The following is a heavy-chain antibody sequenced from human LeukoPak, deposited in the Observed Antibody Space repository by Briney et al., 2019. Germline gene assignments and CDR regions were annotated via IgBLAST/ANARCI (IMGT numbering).Heavy chain of an antibody. D-gene: IGHD3-16*02. CDR1: GFVFRNNA. CDR3: ARDTSSYPQFDD. V-gene: IGHV3-33*01. Sequence: GGSLRLSCTASGFVFRNNAMHWVRQAPGRGLEWVADIWNDGNNKYYADSVRGRFTISRDNSKNTLYLQMNCLRVDDTARYYCARDTSSYPQFDDWGQGTLVTVPS. J-gene: IGHJ4*02. CDR2: IWNDGNNK.